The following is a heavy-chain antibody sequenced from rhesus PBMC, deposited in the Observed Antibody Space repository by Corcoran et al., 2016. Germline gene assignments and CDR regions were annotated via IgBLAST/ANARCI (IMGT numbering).Heavy chain of an antibody. D-gene: IGHD4-23*01. V-gene: IGHV4S2*01. CDR1: GASISSNY. CDR3: AREEGTVTTVYFEF. CDR2: SYGSGGSS. J-gene: IGHJ1*01. Sequence: QVQLQESGPGLVKPSETLPLTCACSGASISSNYLRWIRQAPGKGLEWIGRSYGSGGSSDYNPSLKSRVTISIDTSKNQFSLKLSSVTAADTAVYSCAREEGTVTTVYFEFWGQGALVTVSS.